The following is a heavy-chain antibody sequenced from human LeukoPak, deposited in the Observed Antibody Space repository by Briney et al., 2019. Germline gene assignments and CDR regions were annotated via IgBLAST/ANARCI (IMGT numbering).Heavy chain of an antibody. D-gene: IGHD3-22*01. CDR1: GYTFTGYY. Sequence: ASVKVSCKASGYTFTGYYMHWVRQAPGQGLEWMGRINPNSGGTNYAQKFQGRVTMTRDTSIGTAYMELSRLRSDDTAVYYCARLPLTYYYDSSGYPDDYWGQGTLVTVSS. V-gene: IGHV1-2*06. J-gene: IGHJ4*02. CDR2: INPNSGGT. CDR3: ARLPLTYYYDSSGYPDDY.